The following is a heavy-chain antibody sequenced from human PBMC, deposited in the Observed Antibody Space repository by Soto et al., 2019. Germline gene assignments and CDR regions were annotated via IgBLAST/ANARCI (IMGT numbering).Heavy chain of an antibody. Sequence: QVQLVQSGAEVKKPGASVKVSCKASGYTFTSYDINWVRQATGQGLEWMGWMNPNSGNTGNAQKFQGRVTMTRNTSISTGYMELSSRRSEETAVYYWARTLYGDNVDYWGQGTLVTVSS. CDR3: ARTLYGDNVDY. J-gene: IGHJ4*02. CDR2: MNPNSGNT. D-gene: IGHD4-17*01. CDR1: GYTFTSYD. V-gene: IGHV1-8*01.